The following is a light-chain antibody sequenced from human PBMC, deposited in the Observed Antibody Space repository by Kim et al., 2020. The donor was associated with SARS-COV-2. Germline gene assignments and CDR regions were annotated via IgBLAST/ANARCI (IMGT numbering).Light chain of an antibody. CDR1: SSNIGAGYD. CDR3: QSYDSSHWV. CDR2: GNS. Sequence: QSVLTQPPSVSGAPGQRVTISCTGSSSNIGAGYDVHWYQQLPGTAPKLHIYGNSNRPSGVPDRFSGSKSGTSASLAITGLQAEDEADYYCQSYDSSHWVFGGGTQLTDL. V-gene: IGLV1-40*01. J-gene: IGLJ3*02.